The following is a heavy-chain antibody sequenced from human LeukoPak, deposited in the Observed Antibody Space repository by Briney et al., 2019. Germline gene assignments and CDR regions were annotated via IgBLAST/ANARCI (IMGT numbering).Heavy chain of an antibody. CDR1: GGSFSNYY. J-gene: IGHJ4*02. Sequence: PSETLSLTCAVYGGSFSNYYWSWIRQSPGKGLEWIGEITHSGSTNYNPSLKSRVTISVDTSKNQFSLKLSSVTAADTAVYYCARQNHAYYFDYWGQGTLVTVSS. CDR2: ITHSGST. V-gene: IGHV4-34*01. CDR3: ARQNHAYYFDY.